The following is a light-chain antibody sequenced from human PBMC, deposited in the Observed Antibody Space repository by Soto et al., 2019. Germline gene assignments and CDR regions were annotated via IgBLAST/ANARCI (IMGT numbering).Light chain of an antibody. J-gene: IGLJ7*01. CDR2: EVS. Sequence: QSALTQPASVSGSPGQSIAISCTGTSSDVVTYKYVSWYQQHPGKAPKLMIYEVSIRPSGVSDRFSDSKSGNTASLTISGLRPEDEAYYYCCSYAGSTTRVVFGGGTQLTVL. CDR1: SSDVVTYKY. V-gene: IGLV2-14*01. CDR3: CSYAGSTTRVV.